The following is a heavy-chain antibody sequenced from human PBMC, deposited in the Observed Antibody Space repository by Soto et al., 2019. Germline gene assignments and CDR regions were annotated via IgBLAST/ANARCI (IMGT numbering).Heavy chain of an antibody. Sequence: EQLEESGGGVVQPGTSLRLSCAASGFTFSDFAMHWVRQGPGKGLEWMSFISYDGSKKYYADSVKGRFTISRDNSKNTLYLQMNNPRTEDTAVFYCARESGYGGPGDAFDIWGQGTLVTVSS. V-gene: IGHV3-30*04. J-gene: IGHJ3*02. CDR1: GFTFSDFA. CDR2: ISYDGSKK. CDR3: ARESGYGGPGDAFDI. D-gene: IGHD4-17*01.